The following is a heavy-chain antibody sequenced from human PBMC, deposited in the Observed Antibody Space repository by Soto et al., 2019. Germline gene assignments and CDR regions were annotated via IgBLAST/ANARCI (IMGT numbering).Heavy chain of an antibody. J-gene: IGHJ6*02. CDR1: GFTFSYYG. CDR3: AKSDPDITNFGVVYDYYYGMDV. D-gene: IGHD3-3*01. Sequence: QVQLVESGGGVVQPGRSLRLSCAASGFTFSYYGMHWDRQAPGKGLEWVAVISYDGSNKYYADSVKGRFTISRDNSKNTLYLQMNSLRAEDTALYYCAKSDPDITNFGVVYDYYYGMDVWGQGTTVTVSS. CDR2: ISYDGSNK. V-gene: IGHV3-30*18.